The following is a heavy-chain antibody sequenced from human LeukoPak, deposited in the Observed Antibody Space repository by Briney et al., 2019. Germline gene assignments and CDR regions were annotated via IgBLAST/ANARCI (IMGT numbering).Heavy chain of an antibody. CDR1: GFTFSSYG. CDR3: ARDMGSRGLWFGELFGY. J-gene: IGHJ4*02. CDR2: ISYDGSNK. D-gene: IGHD3-10*01. Sequence: GGSLRLSCAASGFTFSSYGMHWVRQAPGKGLEWVAVISYDGSNKYYADSVKGRFTISRDNSKNTLYLQMNSLRAEDTAVYYCARDMGSRGLWFGELFGYWGQGTLVTVSS. V-gene: IGHV3-30*03.